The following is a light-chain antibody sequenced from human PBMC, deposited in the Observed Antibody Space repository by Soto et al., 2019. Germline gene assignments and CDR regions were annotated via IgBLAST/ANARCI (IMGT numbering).Light chain of an antibody. Sequence: DVQMTQSPSTLSASVGDRVTITCRASQSISGWLAWYQQRPGKAPKLLIYDASILKSGVPARFSGSGSGTEFTLTISSLQPDDFATYYCQQYNTYSTFGQGTRLEI. J-gene: IGKJ5*01. CDR1: QSISGW. CDR2: DAS. CDR3: QQYNTYST. V-gene: IGKV1-5*01.